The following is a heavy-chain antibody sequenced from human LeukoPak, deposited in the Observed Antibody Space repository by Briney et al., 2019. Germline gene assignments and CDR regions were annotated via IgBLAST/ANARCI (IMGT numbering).Heavy chain of an antibody. CDR2: IFYSGST. V-gene: IGHV4-59*01. Sequence: SETLSLTCSVTGGSISTYYWSWIRQPPGKGLEWIGYIFYSGSTNYSPSLSSRVTISADTSNNQFSLKLSSVTAADTAVYYCARLSRVGVAGTYGYHSMDIWGQGTTVTVSS. D-gene: IGHD6-13*01. CDR3: ARLSRVGVAGTYGYHSMDI. CDR1: GGSISTYY. J-gene: IGHJ6*02.